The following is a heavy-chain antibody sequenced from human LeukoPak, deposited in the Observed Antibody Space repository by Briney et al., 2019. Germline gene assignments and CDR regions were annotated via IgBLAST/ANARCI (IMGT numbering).Heavy chain of an antibody. CDR1: GFTFDDYG. CDR3: GGFGVSPAIHF. V-gene: IGHV3-20*04. J-gene: IGHJ3*01. Sequence: RPGGSLRLSCAASGFTFDDYGMSWVRQVPGKGLEWVSGINWSGGSTGYADSVKGRFTISRDNATNSLYLQMNSLRAEDTALYYCGGFGVSPAIHFWGQGTMVTVSS. D-gene: IGHD1-14*01. CDR2: INWSGGST.